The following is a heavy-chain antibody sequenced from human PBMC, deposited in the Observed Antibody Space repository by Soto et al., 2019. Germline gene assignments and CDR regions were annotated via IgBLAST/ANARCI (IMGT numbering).Heavy chain of an antibody. J-gene: IGHJ6*02. CDR1: VASMTKNNHY. CDR2: TFYSGNT. V-gene: IGHV4-39*01. D-gene: IGHD6-6*01. Sequence: SETLSLTGTVSVASMTKNNHYWAWSRQPPGKGLERIATTFYSGNTYYNASLKSRVTVSVDTPNHPFSLKLPSVTAAASAVYFCAKHRPWRSSSGPFGMDFWGPGTTVTVSS. CDR3: AKHRPWRSSSGPFGMDF.